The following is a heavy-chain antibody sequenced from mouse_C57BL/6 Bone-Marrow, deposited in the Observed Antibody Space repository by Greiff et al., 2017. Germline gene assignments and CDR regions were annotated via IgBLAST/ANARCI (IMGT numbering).Heavy chain of an antibody. CDR2: IDPENGDT. Sequence: EVKLQESGAELVRPGASVKLSCTASGFNIKDDYMHWVKQRPEQGLEWIGWIDPENGDTEYASKFQGKATITADTSSNTAYLQLSSLTSEDTAVYYCTTPYYGSSPHWGQGTTLTVSS. V-gene: IGHV14-4*01. CDR1: GFNIKDDY. CDR3: TTPYYGSSPH. D-gene: IGHD1-1*01. J-gene: IGHJ2*01.